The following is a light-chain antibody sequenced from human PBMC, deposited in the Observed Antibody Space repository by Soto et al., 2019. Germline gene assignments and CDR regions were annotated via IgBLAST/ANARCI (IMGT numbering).Light chain of an antibody. CDR1: SVDVGGYNY. CDR3: SSYTSRSTLDV. V-gene: IGLV2-14*01. CDR2: DVS. J-gene: IGLJ1*01. Sequence: QSSLTQPASVSGSPGQSITISCPGTSVDVGGYNYVSWYQQHPGKAPKLMIYDVSNRPSGVSNRFSGSKSGNTASLTISGLQAEDEADYYCSSYTSRSTLDVFGTGTKVTV.